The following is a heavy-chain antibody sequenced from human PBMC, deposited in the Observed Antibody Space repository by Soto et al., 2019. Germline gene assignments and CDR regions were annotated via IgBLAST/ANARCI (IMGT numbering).Heavy chain of an antibody. D-gene: IGHD1-26*01. CDR3: SGGVGDAV. J-gene: IGHJ4*02. Sequence: DEQLVESGGGLVQPGGSLRLSCAVSGFTFRRDWMNWVRQAPGKGLEWVAHTNQDGTQKYYVDSVKGRFNIFRDNTENSMYLQMNSLRVEDTAVYYCSGGVGDAVWGQGTLVTVSS. V-gene: IGHV3-7*04. CDR1: GFTFRRDW. CDR2: TNQDGTQK.